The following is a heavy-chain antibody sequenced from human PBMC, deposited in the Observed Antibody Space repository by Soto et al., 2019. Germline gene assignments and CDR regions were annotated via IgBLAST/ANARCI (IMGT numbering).Heavy chain of an antibody. CDR3: ARGLTGYYRGPLDY. Sequence: AGGSLRLSCAASGFTFSSYAMHWVRQAPGKGLEYVSAISSNGGSTYYANSVKGRFTISRDNSKDALYLQMGSLRAEDMAVYYCARGLTGYYRGPLDYWGQGTLVTVSS. J-gene: IGHJ4*02. CDR1: GFTFSSYA. V-gene: IGHV3-64*01. D-gene: IGHD3-9*01. CDR2: ISSNGGST.